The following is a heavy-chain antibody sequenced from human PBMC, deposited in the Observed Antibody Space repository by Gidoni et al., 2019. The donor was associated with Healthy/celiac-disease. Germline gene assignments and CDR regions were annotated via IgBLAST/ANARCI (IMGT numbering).Heavy chain of an antibody. CDR2: IYTSGST. CDR3: AREGGTSSSWYGEPYYYYYYGMDV. J-gene: IGHJ6*02. CDR1: GGSISSYY. V-gene: IGHV4-4*07. Sequence: QVQLQESGPGLVKPSETLSLTCTVSGGSISSYYWSWIRQPAGKGLEWIGRIYTSGSTNYNPSLKSRVTMSVDTSKNQFSLKLSSVTAADTAVYYCAREGGTSSSWYGEPYYYYYYGMDVWGQGTTVTVSS. D-gene: IGHD6-13*01.